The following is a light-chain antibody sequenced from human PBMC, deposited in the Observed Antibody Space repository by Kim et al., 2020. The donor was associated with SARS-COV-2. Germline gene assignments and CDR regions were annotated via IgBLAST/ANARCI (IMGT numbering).Light chain of an antibody. J-gene: IGLJ3*02. V-gene: IGLV3-1*01. CDR2: QDS. CDR3: QASWV. CDR1: KLGDKY. Sequence: PPSVSVSPGQTASITCSGDKLGDKYVCWYQQKPGQSPVLVIYQDSKRPSGIPERFSGSNSGNTATLTISGTQAMDEADYYCQASWVFGGGTQLTVL.